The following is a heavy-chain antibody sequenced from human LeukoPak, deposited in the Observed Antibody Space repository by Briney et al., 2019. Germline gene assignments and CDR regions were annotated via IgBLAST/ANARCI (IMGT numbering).Heavy chain of an antibody. Sequence: GGSLRLSCAASGFTFADYAMHWVRQAPGKGLEWVSAISGSGGSTYYADSVKGRFTISRDNSKNTLYLQMNSLRAEDTAVYYCAKVYDSSGYYYETYFDYWGQGTLVTVSS. J-gene: IGHJ4*02. CDR3: AKVYDSSGYYYETYFDY. D-gene: IGHD3-22*01. V-gene: IGHV3-23*01. CDR1: GFTFADYA. CDR2: ISGSGGST.